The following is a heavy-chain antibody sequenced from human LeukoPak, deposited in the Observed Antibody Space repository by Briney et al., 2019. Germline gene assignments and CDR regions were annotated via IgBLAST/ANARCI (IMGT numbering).Heavy chain of an antibody. CDR2: ISSSGSTI. V-gene: IGHV3-48*03. CDR1: GFTFSSYE. Sequence: PGGSLRLSCAASGFTFSSYEMNLVRQAPGKGLEWVSYISSSGSTIYYADSVKGRFTISRDKAKDSLYLQMNSLRAEDTAVYYCARDRYDFWSGYCLNWFDPWGQGTLVTVSS. J-gene: IGHJ5*02. D-gene: IGHD3-3*01. CDR3: ARDRYDFWSGYCLNWFDP.